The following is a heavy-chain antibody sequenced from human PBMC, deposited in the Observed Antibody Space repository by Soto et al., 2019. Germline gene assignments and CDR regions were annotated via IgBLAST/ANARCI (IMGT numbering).Heavy chain of an antibody. D-gene: IGHD4-17*01. V-gene: IGHV3-30-3*01. CDR2: ISYDGSNK. CDR1: GFTFSSYA. Sequence: QVQLVESGGGVGQPGRSLRLSCAASGFTFSSYAMHWVRQAPGKGLDWVAVISYDGSNKNYADSVKGRFTISRDNSKNTLYMQMNSLRGYDTAVYYCARDPTVNYDYGEYYGLDVWGQGTTVTVSS. J-gene: IGHJ6*02. CDR3: ARDPTVNYDYGEYYGLDV.